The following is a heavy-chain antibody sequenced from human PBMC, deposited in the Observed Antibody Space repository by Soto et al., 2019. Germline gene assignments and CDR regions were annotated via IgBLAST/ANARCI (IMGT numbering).Heavy chain of an antibody. CDR1: GYTFTSYY. Sequence: ASVKVSCKASGYTFTSYYINWVRQATGQGLEWMGWMNPNSGNTGYAQKFQGRVTMTRNTSISTAYMELSSLRSEDTAVYYCARGLFPSDAFDSWGQGTMVTVSS. V-gene: IGHV1-8*01. J-gene: IGHJ3*02. CDR2: MNPNSGNT. CDR3: ARGLFPSDAFDS.